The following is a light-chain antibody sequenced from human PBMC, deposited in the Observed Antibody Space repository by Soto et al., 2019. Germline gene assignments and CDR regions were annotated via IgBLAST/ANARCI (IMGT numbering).Light chain of an antibody. Sequence: DVVMTQSPLSLSVTLGQPASISCRSSQSLVFSDGIAYLNWFQQRPGQSPRRLIYRASNRDSGVPDRFSGSGSGTEFTLKISRVEAEDVGVYYCMQGTHWPPTFGQGTKVEIK. CDR1: QSLVFSDGIAY. V-gene: IGKV2-30*01. CDR2: RAS. CDR3: MQGTHWPPT. J-gene: IGKJ1*01.